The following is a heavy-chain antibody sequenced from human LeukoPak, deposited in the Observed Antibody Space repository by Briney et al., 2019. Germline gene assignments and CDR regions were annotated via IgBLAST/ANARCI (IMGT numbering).Heavy chain of an antibody. CDR2: IKQYGSEK. D-gene: IGHD3-10*01. Sequence: GGSLRLSCAASGFTFSSYSMNWVRQAPGKGLEWVANIKQYGSEKYYVDSVKGRFTISRDNAKNSLYLQMNSLRAEDTAVYYCARGDYFGSGTSFIDAFDIWGQGTMVTVS. CDR3: ARGDYFGSGTSFIDAFDI. CDR1: GFTFSSYS. J-gene: IGHJ3*02. V-gene: IGHV3-7*01.